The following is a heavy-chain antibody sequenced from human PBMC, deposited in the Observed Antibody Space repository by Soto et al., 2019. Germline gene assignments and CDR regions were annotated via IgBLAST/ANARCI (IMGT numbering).Heavy chain of an antibody. CDR3: ARDFGAVVPAAIGWFDP. Sequence: ASVKVSCKASGYTFTSYGISWVRQAPGQGLEWMGWISAYNGNTNYAQKLQGRDTMTTDTSTSTAYMELRSLRSDDTAVYYCARDFGAVVPAAIGWFDPWGQGTLVTVSS. CDR2: ISAYNGNT. CDR1: GYTFTSYG. V-gene: IGHV1-18*01. D-gene: IGHD2-2*02. J-gene: IGHJ5*02.